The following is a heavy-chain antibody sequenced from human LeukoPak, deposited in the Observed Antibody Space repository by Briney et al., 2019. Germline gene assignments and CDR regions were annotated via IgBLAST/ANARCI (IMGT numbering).Heavy chain of an antibody. CDR1: GGSISSYY. CDR2: IYYSGST. CDR3: AGDYGDYTNRY. J-gene: IGHJ4*02. V-gene: IGHV4-59*01. D-gene: IGHD4-17*01. Sequence: SETLSLTCTVSGGSISSYYWSWIRQPPGKGLDWIGNIYYSGSTNYNPSLKSRVTIAVDTSKNQFSLKLSSVTAADTAVYYCAGDYGDYTNRYWGQGTLVTVSS.